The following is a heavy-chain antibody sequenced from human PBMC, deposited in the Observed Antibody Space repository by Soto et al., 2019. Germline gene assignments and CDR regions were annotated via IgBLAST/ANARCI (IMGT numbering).Heavy chain of an antibody. CDR2: ISARGDII. Sequence: HGGSLRLCCAASGLSFSTYAMSWVRQAPGKGLEWVSTISARGDIIYYADSVKGRFTISRDNSRNTLYLQMKSLRAEDTAIYYCAKDRGDGAYWGRGTLVTVPS. V-gene: IGHV3-23*01. J-gene: IGHJ4*02. D-gene: IGHD3-10*01. CDR1: GLSFSTYA. CDR3: AKDRGDGAY.